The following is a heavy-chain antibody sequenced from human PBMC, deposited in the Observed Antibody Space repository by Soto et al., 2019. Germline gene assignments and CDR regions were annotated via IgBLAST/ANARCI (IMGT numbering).Heavy chain of an antibody. CDR2: IYYSGST. CDR3: ARVCGGDCHYGMDV. J-gene: IGHJ6*02. D-gene: IGHD2-21*02. CDR1: GGSISSGGYY. Sequence: QVQLQESVPGLVKPSQTLSLTCTVSGGSISSGGYYWSWIRQHPGKGLEWIGYIYYSGSTYYNPSPKSRVTIAVDTSKTQFSLKLSSVTAADTAVYYCARVCGGDCHYGMDVWGQGTTVTVSS. V-gene: IGHV4-31*03.